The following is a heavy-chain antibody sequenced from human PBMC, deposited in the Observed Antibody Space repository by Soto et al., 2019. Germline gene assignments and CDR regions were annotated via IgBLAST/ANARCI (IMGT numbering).Heavy chain of an antibody. CDR2: MSSSGTNV. J-gene: IGHJ4*02. Sequence: QVQLVESGGGLVRPGGSLRLSCAASGFTFSDYYMSWIRQSPGKGLEWLAVMSSSGTNVFYADSVKGRFTISRDNAKNSLFLQMDSLKAEDPAVYYCATSRVFDFWGLGTLVSVSS. V-gene: IGHV3-11*01. CDR1: GFTFSDYY. CDR3: ATSRVFDF.